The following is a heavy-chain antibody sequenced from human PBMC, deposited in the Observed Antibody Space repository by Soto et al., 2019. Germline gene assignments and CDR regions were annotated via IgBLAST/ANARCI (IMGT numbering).Heavy chain of an antibody. CDR2: INAANGNT. CDR3: ARDPSANDGLRF. D-gene: IGHD2-8*01. CDR1: GYTFTNNA. Sequence: GASVKVSCTASGYTFTNNARHWVRQAPGQRLEWMGWINAANGNTVYSQKFQGRVTITRDTSATTAYMDLSSLRSEDTAVYYCARDPSANDGLRFWGQGTLVTVSS. V-gene: IGHV1-3*01. J-gene: IGHJ4*02.